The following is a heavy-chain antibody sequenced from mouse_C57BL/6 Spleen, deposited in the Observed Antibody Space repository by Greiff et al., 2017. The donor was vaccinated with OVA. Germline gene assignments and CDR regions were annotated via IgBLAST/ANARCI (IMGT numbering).Heavy chain of an antibody. Sequence: EVQLQQSGPELVKPGASVKISCKASGYTFTDYYMNWVKQSHGKSLEWIGDINPNNGGTSYNQKFKGKATLTVDKSSSTAYMELRSLTSEDSAVYYCAIRYDYDAGYAMDYWGQGTSVTVSS. CDR2: INPNNGGT. CDR1: GYTFTDYY. V-gene: IGHV1-26*01. J-gene: IGHJ4*01. CDR3: AIRYDYDAGYAMDY. D-gene: IGHD2-4*01.